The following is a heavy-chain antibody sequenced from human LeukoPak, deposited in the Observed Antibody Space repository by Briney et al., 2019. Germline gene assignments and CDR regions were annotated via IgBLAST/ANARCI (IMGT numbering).Heavy chain of an antibody. J-gene: IGHJ4*02. CDR3: ATLRLSDHFDY. CDR2: ISDSGGNT. Sequence: PGGSLRLSCAASGFTFSSYAMSWVRLAPGKGLEWVSAISDSGGNTYYADSVKGRFTISRDNSKNTLYLQMNSLRAEDTAVYYCATLRLSDHFDYWGQGTLVTVPS. CDR1: GFTFSSYA. V-gene: IGHV3-23*01. D-gene: IGHD2-15*01.